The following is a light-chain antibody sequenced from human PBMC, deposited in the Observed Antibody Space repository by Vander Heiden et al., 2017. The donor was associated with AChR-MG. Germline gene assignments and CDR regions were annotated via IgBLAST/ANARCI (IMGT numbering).Light chain of an antibody. V-gene: IGKV1-39*01. J-gene: IGKJ1*01. CDR3: QQSYSTPPT. CDR1: QNINSY. CDR2: GAF. Sequence: DIQMTQSPSSLSASVGDRVTITCRASQNINSYLNWYQQKPVKAPNLLIYGAFTLQSGVPSRFSGSGSGTDFTLTISSLQPEDFATYYCQQSYSTPPTFGQGTKVEIK.